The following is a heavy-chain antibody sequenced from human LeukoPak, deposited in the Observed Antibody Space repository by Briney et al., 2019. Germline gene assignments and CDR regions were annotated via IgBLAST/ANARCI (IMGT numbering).Heavy chain of an antibody. CDR3: AGRKNVALYYYGMDV. CDR2: ISAYNGNT. Sequence: ASVKVSCKASGYTFTSYGISWVRQAPGQGLEWMGWISAYNGNTNYAQKLQGRVTMTTDTSTSTAYMELRSLRSDDTAVYYCAGRKNVALYYYGMDVWGQGTTVTVPS. V-gene: IGHV1-18*01. D-gene: IGHD1-1*01. CDR1: GYTFTSYG. J-gene: IGHJ6*02.